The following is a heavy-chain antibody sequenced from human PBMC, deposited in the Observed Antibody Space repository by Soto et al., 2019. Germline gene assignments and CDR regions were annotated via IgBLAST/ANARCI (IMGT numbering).Heavy chain of an antibody. CDR3: ARRWGYSFDS. Sequence: QLQLQESGPGLVKPSETLSLTCTVSGGSISSYYWGWIRRPPGKGLEWIGSIYYSGSTYYNPSLKSRVTISLDTSKTQFSPTLSSVTAADTAVYYCARRWGYSFDSWGQGTLVTVSS. V-gene: IGHV4-39*01. CDR1: GGSISSYY. CDR2: IYYSGST. D-gene: IGHD7-27*01. J-gene: IGHJ4*01.